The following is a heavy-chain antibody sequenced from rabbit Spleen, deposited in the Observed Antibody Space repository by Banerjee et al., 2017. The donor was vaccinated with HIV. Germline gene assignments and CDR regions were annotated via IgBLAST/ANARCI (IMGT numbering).Heavy chain of an antibody. CDR2: IYTGISSST. V-gene: IGHV1S45*01. D-gene: IGHD1-1*01. CDR3: VRGASSSGYYSL. Sequence: QEQLVESGGGLVQPEGSLTLTCTTSGFSFSRSYYMCWVRQAPGKGLAWIACIYTGISSSTYYASWAKGRFTISKTSSTTVTLQMTSLTAADTATYFCVRGASSSGYYSLWGQGTLVTVS. CDR1: GFSFSRSYY. J-gene: IGHJ4*01.